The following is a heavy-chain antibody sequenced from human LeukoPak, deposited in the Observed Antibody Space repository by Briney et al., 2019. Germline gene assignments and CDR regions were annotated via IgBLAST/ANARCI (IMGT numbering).Heavy chain of an antibody. V-gene: IGHV3-30*18. D-gene: IGHD3-10*01. CDR1: GFTFSNYD. J-gene: IGHJ4*02. Sequence: GGSLRLSCAASGFTFSNYDMHWVRQAPGKGLEWVAVISYDGSNKYSADSVKGRFTISRDNSKNTLYLEINSLRAEDTAVYYCAKHGENYYGSGSYAYWGQGTLVTVSS. CDR2: ISYDGSNK. CDR3: AKHGENYYGSGSYAY.